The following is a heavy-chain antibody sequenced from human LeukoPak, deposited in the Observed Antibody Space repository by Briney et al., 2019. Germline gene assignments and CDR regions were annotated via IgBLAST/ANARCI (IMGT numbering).Heavy chain of an antibody. V-gene: IGHV3-23*01. D-gene: IGHD2-2*01. CDR2: INYGDGVT. Sequence: TGGSLRLSCGTSDFAFSNYAMSWVRQAPGRGLEWVSGINYGDGVTYYADSVKGRFTISRDNSKNTLFLQMNSLRAEDTAVYYCAKSLGRTSSYYGMDVWGQGTTVTVSS. CDR3: AKSLGRTSSYYGMDV. J-gene: IGHJ6*02. CDR1: DFAFSNYA.